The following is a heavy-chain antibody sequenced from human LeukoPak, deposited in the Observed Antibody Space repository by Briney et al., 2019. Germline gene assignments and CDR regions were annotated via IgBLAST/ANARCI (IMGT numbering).Heavy chain of an antibody. J-gene: IGHJ4*02. D-gene: IGHD3-22*01. V-gene: IGHV1-58*02. CDR3: AGLDSSGSTGDY. Sequence: ASVKVSCKASGFTFTSSAMQWVRQARGQRLEWIGWIVVGSGNTNYAQKFQERVTITRDMSTSTAYMELSSLRSEDTAVYYCAGLDSSGSTGDYWGQGTLVTVSS. CDR1: GFTFTSSA. CDR2: IVVGSGNT.